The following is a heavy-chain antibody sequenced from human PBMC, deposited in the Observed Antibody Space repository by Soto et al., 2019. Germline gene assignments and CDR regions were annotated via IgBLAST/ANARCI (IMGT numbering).Heavy chain of an antibody. CDR1: GFTFSSYA. V-gene: IGHV3-23*01. J-gene: IGHJ4*02. CDR3: ASGGLLTAHSG. Sequence: EVQLLESGGGLVQPGGSLRLSCAASGFTFSSYAMSWVRQAPGKGLEWVSAISGSGGSTYYADSVKGRFTISRAKSKNTLYVQMTSLRAEDTAVYYCASGGLLTAHSGWGQGTLVTVSS. D-gene: IGHD6-19*01. CDR2: ISGSGGST.